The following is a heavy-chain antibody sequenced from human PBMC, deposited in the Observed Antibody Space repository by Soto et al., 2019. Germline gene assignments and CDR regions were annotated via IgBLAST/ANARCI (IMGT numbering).Heavy chain of an antibody. J-gene: IGHJ4*02. CDR1: GGSISSDY. D-gene: IGHD5-18*01. CDR2: IYYSGST. V-gene: IGHV4-59*08. CDR3: ARHGPYTAMGYFDY. Sequence: SETLSLTCTVSGGSISSDYWSWIRQPPGKGLEWIGYIYYSGSTNYNPSLKSRVTISVDTSKNQFSLKLSSVTAADTAVYYCARHGPYTAMGYFDYWGQGTLVTVSS.